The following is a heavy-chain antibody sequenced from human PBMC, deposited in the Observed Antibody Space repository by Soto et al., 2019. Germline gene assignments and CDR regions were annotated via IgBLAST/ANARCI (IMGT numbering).Heavy chain of an antibody. V-gene: IGHV3-23*01. D-gene: IGHD2-2*01. J-gene: IGHJ4*02. Sequence: EVQLLESGGGLVQPGGSLRLSCAASGFTFSNYAMTWVRQAPGKGLEWVSTISDNGGSTYYADSVKRRFTISRDNSKKTLYLQMNSLRAADTAVYYCAKGLVPAAKTSLNDYWGQGTLVTVSS. CDR1: GFTFSNYA. CDR3: AKGLVPAAKTSLNDY. CDR2: ISDNGGST.